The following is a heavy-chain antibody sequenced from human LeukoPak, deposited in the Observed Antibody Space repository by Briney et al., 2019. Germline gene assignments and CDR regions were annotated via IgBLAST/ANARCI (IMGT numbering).Heavy chain of an antibody. Sequence: ASVKVSCKASGYTFTSYDINWVRQATGQGLEWMGWMNPNSGNTGYAQKFQGRVTMTTDTSTSTAYMELRSLRSDDTAVYYCARVGDYGDPGGWFDPWGQGTLVTVSS. CDR3: ARVGDYGDPGGWFDP. CDR1: GYTFTSYD. V-gene: IGHV1-8*02. D-gene: IGHD4-17*01. J-gene: IGHJ5*02. CDR2: MNPNSGNT.